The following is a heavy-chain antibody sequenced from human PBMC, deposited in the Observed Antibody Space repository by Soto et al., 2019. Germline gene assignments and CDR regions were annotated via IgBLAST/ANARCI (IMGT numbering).Heavy chain of an antibody. V-gene: IGHV5-51*01. Sequence: GESLKISCKGSGYSFTSYWIVLVLQVPGKGLEWMGIIYPGDSDTRYSPSFQGQVTIAADKSLSTAYLQWSSLNASDTDMYYCARPGRNMIVVVTEGDAFDIWGQGTMVTVS. D-gene: IGHD3-22*01. CDR2: IYPGDSDT. CDR1: GYSFTSYW. J-gene: IGHJ3*02. CDR3: ARPGRNMIVVVTEGDAFDI.